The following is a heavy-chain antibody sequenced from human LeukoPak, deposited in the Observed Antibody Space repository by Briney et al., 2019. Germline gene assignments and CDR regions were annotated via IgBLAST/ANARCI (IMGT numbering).Heavy chain of an antibody. CDR3: ARDGADYSGRHTTDY. CDR1: GYTFTSYY. CDR2: INPSGGST. V-gene: IGHV1-46*01. Sequence: ASVKVSCKASGYTFTSYYMHWVRQPPGQGLEWMGIINPSGGSTSYAQKFQGRVTMTRDMSTSTVYMELSSLRSEDTAVYYCARDGADYSGRHTTDYWGQGTLVTVSS. J-gene: IGHJ4*02. D-gene: IGHD1-26*01.